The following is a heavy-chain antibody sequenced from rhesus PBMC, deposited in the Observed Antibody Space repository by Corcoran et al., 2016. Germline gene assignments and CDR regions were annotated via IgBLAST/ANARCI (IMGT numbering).Heavy chain of an antibody. CDR2: IYGSSTST. CDR3: AQRVVFTASFDY. D-gene: IGHD2-27*01. V-gene: IGHV4S10*01. Sequence: QVQLQESGPGVVKPSETLSLTCAVSGGSISDSYRWSWIRQPPGKGLEWIGYIYGSSTSTNYNPSPKSRVTISKDTSKNQFSLKLSSVTAADTAVYYCAQRVVFTASFDYWGQGVLVTVSS. CDR1: GGSISDSYR. J-gene: IGHJ4*01.